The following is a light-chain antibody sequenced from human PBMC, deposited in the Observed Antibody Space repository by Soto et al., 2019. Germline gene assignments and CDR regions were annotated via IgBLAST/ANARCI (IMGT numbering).Light chain of an antibody. CDR2: AAS. CDR1: QGISSY. V-gene: IGKV1-9*01. J-gene: IGKJ4*01. Sequence: DIQLTQSPSFLSASVGDRVTITCRASQGISSYLAWYQQKPGKAPKLVIYAASTLQSGVPSRFSGSGSGTEFTLTISSLQPEDFAGYYWLQRNFDPLTFGGGTKVEI. CDR3: LQRNFDPLT.